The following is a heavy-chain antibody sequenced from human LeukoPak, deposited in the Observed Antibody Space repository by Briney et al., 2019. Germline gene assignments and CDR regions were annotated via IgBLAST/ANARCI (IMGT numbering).Heavy chain of an antibody. CDR3: ARDSADLDYYGSGSYW. D-gene: IGHD3-10*01. CDR1: GFTFSSYW. V-gene: IGHV3-7*01. CDR2: ILQDGSEK. Sequence: GGSLRLSCAASGFTFSSYWMSWVRQTPGKGLEWVAIILQDGSEKHYVASVKGRFTISRDNAKNSVYLQMNSLRAEDTAVYYCARDSADLDYYGSGSYWWGQGTLVTVSS. J-gene: IGHJ4*02.